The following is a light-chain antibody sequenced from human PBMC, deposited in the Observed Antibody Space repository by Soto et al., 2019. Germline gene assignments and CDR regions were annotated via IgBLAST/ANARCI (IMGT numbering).Light chain of an antibody. CDR1: SSNIGSNY. J-gene: IGLJ3*02. V-gene: IGLV1-47*01. CDR2: RNN. Sequence: QSVLTQPPSASGTPGQRVTISCSGSSSNIGSNYVYWYQQLPGTAPKLLIYRNNQRPSGVPDRFSGSKSGTSASLAISGLRSEDEADYYCAAWDDSLSAWVFGGWTQLTVL. CDR3: AAWDDSLSAWV.